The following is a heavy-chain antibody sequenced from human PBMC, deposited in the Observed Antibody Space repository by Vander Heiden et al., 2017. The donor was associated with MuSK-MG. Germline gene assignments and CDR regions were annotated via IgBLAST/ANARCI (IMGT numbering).Heavy chain of an antibody. CDR1: GGTFSSYA. D-gene: IGHD2-2*03. CDR3: ARYTYSMDVAGDFAI. V-gene: IGHV1-69*12. J-gene: IGHJ3*02. Sequence: QVQLVQSGAEVKKPGSSVKVSCKASGGTFSSYAISWVRQAPGQALEWMGGIIPIFGTANYAQKCQGRVTITADESTSTAYMELSSLRYEETEVYYCARYTYSMDVAGDFAIWGQGTRGTVSS. CDR2: IIPIFGTA.